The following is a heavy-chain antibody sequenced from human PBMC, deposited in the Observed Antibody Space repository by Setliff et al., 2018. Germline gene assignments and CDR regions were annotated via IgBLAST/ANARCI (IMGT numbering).Heavy chain of an antibody. CDR1: GFTFSSYW. V-gene: IGHV3-7*01. J-gene: IGHJ4*02. CDR3: ARAPTVYYYDSSGYYAFDY. D-gene: IGHD3-22*01. Sequence: GGSLRLSCAASGFTFSSYWMSWVRQAPGKGLEWVANIKQDGSEKYYADSVKGRFTISRDNAKNTLYLQMNSLRAEDTAVYYCARAPTVYYYDSSGYYAFDYWGQGTLVTVSS. CDR2: IKQDGSEK.